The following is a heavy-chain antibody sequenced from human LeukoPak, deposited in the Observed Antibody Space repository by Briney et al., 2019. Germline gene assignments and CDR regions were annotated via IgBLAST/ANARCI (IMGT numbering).Heavy chain of an antibody. D-gene: IGHD3-9*01. CDR2: VKSGNYDI. CDR3: ARDSDWAFDY. V-gene: IGHV3-48*01. J-gene: IGHJ4*02. Sequence: GGSLRLSCAASGFTFNTYSMNWVRQAPGRGLEWLSYVKSGNYDIQYADSVTGRFTVSRDSATNSLYLQMNDLKAEDTAVYYCARDSDWAFDYWGQGSLVTVSS. CDR1: GFTFNTYS.